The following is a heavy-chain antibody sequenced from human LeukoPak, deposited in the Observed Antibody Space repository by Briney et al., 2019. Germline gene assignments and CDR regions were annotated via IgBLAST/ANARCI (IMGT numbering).Heavy chain of an antibody. D-gene: IGHD6-6*01. CDR2: IYHSGST. CDR3: ARLEHPKAARLIDY. Sequence: SETLSLTXAVSGYSISSGYYWGWIRQPPGKGLECIGSIYHSGSTYYNPSLKSRVTISVDTSKNQFSLKLGSVTAADTAVYYCARLEHPKAARLIDYWGQGTLVTVSS. V-gene: IGHV4-38-2*01. J-gene: IGHJ4*02. CDR1: GYSISSGYY.